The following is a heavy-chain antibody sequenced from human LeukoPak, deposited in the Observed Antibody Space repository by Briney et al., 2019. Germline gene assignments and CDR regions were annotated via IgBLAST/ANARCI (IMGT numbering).Heavy chain of an antibody. V-gene: IGHV3-33*01. CDR2: IWYDGSNK. J-gene: IGHJ4*02. CDR3: ARAPQRFPDPTAGFDY. D-gene: IGHD1-14*01. CDR1: GFTFSSYG. Sequence: GRSLRLPCAAPGFTFSSYGMHWVRQAPGKGLEWVAVIWYDGSNKYYADSVKGRFTISRDNSKNTLYLQMNSLRAEDTAVYYCARAPQRFPDPTAGFDYWGERPVLTVSS.